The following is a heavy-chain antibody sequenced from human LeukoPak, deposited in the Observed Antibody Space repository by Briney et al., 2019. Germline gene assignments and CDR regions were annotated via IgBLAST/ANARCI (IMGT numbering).Heavy chain of an antibody. CDR3: AKGSSWFQYNWFDP. Sequence: GGSLRLSCAASGFTFSSYAMSWVRQAPGKGLEWVSAISGSGGSTYYADSVKGRFAISRDNSKNTLYLQMNSLRAEDTAVYYCAKGSSWFQYNWFDPWGQGTLVTVSS. V-gene: IGHV3-23*01. CDR1: GFTFSSYA. J-gene: IGHJ5*02. CDR2: ISGSGGST. D-gene: IGHD6-13*01.